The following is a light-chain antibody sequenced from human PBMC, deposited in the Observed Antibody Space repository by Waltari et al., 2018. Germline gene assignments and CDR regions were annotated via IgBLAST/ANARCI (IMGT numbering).Light chain of an antibody. CDR2: DVS. J-gene: IGLJ3*02. CDR3: NSYAGSSSWV. V-gene: IGLV2-14*01. CDR1: SSAVGFYNY. Sequence: QSALTQPASVSGSPGQSITISCTGTSSAVGFYNYVSWYQQHPGQAPNLMIYDVSERPSGVSNRFSGSKSGNTASLTISGLQAEDEADYYCNSYAGSSSWVFGGGTKLTVL.